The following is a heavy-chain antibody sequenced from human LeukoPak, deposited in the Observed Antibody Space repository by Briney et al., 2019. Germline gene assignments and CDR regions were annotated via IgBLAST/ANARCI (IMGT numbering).Heavy chain of an antibody. CDR3: ARGGDFWRGVGWFDP. D-gene: IGHD3-3*01. CDR1: DGSFRGDY. V-gene: IGHV4-34*01. Sequence: SETLSLTCAVYDGSFRGDYWSWIRQPPGKGLEWIGEINQSGSTNYNPSLKSRVTISVDTSKNQFSLKLSSLTAADTAVYFCARGGDFWRGVGWFDPWGQGTLVTVSS. J-gene: IGHJ5*02. CDR2: INQSGST.